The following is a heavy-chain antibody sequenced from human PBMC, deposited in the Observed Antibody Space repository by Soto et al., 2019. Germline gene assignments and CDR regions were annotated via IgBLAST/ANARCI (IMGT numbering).Heavy chain of an antibody. D-gene: IGHD3-22*01. Sequence: PGEALKISCKGSVYSFAGYWITWVRQKPGKVLEWMGRIDPSDSQTYYSPSFRGHVTISLTKSITTVFLQWSSLRASDTAMYYCARQIYDSDTGPNFQYYFDSWGQGTPVTVSS. V-gene: IGHV5-10-1*01. CDR2: IDPSDSQT. CDR1: VYSFAGYW. CDR3: ARQIYDSDTGPNFQYYFDS. J-gene: IGHJ4*02.